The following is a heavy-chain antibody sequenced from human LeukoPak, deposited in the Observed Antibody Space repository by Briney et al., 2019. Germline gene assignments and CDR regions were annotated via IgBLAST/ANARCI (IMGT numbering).Heavy chain of an antibody. J-gene: IGHJ4*02. CDR2: INDNGGRT. CDR3: VKDVGGSYAFDY. CDR1: GFTFSTYA. V-gene: IGHV3-64D*09. D-gene: IGHD1-26*01. Sequence: PGGSLRLSCAASGFTFSTYAMNWVRQAPGKGLEYVSGINDNGGRTHYGDSVKGRFSISRDNSKNTLHLQMSTLRAEDTALYYCVKDVGGSYAFDYWGQGILVTVAS.